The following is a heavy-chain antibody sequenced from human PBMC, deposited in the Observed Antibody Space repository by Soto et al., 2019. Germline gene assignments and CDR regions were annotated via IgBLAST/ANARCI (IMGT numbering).Heavy chain of an antibody. D-gene: IGHD6-19*01. CDR1: GVTFSSYG. CDR3: AIYSSGWYPLDY. CDR2: ISYDGSNK. Sequence: QVQLVESGGGVVQPGRSLRLSCAASGVTFSSYGMHWVRQAPGKGLEWVAVISYDGSNKYYADSVKGRFTISRDNSKNTLYLQMNSLRAEDTAVYNCAIYSSGWYPLDYRGQGTLVTVSS. V-gene: IGHV3-30*03. J-gene: IGHJ4*02.